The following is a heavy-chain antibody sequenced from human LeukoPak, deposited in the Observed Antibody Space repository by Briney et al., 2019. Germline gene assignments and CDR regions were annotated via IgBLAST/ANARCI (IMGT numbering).Heavy chain of an antibody. V-gene: IGHV3-49*04. CDR1: GFTFGDYA. CDR2: IRSKAYGGTT. D-gene: IGHD3-10*01. CDR3: TRHTYYYGSGSKIDY. Sequence: GGSLRLSCTASGFTFGDYAMSWVRQAPGKGLEWVGFIRSKAYGGTTEYAASVKGRFTISRDDSKSIAYLQMNSLKTEDTAVYYCTRHTYYYGSGSKIDYWGQGTPVTVSS. J-gene: IGHJ4*02.